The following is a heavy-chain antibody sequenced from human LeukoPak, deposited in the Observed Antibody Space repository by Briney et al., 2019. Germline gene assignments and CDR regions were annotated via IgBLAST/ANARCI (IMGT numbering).Heavy chain of an antibody. J-gene: IGHJ4*02. V-gene: IGHV1-46*01. CDR2: INPSGGST. Sequence: ASVKVSCKASGYTFTSYYMHWVRQAPGQGLEWMGIINPSGGSTSYAQKFQGRVTMTRDMSTSTVYMELSSLRSEDTAVYYCARDWSMAHPRYYFDYWGQGTLVTVSS. D-gene: IGHD3-3*01. CDR1: GYTFTSYY. CDR3: ARDWSMAHPRYYFDY.